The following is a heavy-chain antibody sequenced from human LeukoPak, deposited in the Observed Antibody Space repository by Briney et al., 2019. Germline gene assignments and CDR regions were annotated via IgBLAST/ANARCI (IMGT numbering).Heavy chain of an antibody. Sequence: ESLKISCKGSGYSFTSYWIGWVRQMPGKGLEWMGIIYPGDSDTRYSPSFQGQVTISADKSISTAYLQWSSLKASDTAMYYCARLGNDSSGYYSPHFDYWGQGTLVTVSP. CDR2: IYPGDSDT. J-gene: IGHJ4*02. CDR1: GYSFTSYW. D-gene: IGHD3-22*01. V-gene: IGHV5-51*01. CDR3: ARLGNDSSGYYSPHFDY.